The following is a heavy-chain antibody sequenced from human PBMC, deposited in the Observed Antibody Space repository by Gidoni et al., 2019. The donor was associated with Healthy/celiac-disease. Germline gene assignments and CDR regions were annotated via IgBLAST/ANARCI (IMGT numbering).Heavy chain of an antibody. CDR3: TTAHYDFWSGYYNHYYYGMDV. J-gene: IGHJ6*02. CDR2: IKSKTDGGTT. Sequence: EVQLVESGGGLVKPGGSLRLSCAASGFTFSNAWMNWGRQAPGKGLEWVGRIKSKTDGGTTDYAAPVKGRFTISRDDSKNTLYLQMNSLKTEDTAVYYCTTAHYDFWSGYYNHYYYGMDVWGQGTTVTVSS. V-gene: IGHV3-15*07. CDR1: GFTFSNAW. D-gene: IGHD3-3*01.